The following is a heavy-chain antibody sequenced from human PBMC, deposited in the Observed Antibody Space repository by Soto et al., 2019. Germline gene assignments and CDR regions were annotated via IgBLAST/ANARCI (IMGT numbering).Heavy chain of an antibody. D-gene: IGHD1-26*01. CDR2: ISTNGGST. CDR3: ANLVRGSPNY. J-gene: IGHJ4*02. CDR1: GFTFSIYA. Sequence: GGSLRLSCSASGFTFSIYAMHWVRQAPGKGLEYVSSISTNGGSTDYADSVKGRFTISRDNSKNTLFLQMNSLRGEDTAVYYCANLVRGSPNYWGQGTLVTVSS. V-gene: IGHV3-64*04.